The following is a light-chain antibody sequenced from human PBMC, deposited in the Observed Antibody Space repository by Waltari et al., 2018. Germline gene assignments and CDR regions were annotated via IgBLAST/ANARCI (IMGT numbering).Light chain of an antibody. CDR2: KAS. V-gene: IGKV1-5*03. CDR1: QSISTW. J-gene: IGKJ2*01. Sequence: DIQMTQSPSTLSASVGDRVTITCRASQSISTWLAWYQQKPGKAPNLLIYKASNLESGVPSRFSGSGSGTEFTLTISSLQPDDFATYYCQQYSTYYTFGQGTKLEIK. CDR3: QQYSTYYT.